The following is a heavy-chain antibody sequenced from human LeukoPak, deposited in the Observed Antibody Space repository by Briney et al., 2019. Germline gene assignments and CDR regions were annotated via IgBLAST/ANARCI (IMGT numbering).Heavy chain of an antibody. CDR2: IYPGDSDT. Sequence: GESLKISCNGSGYTFTNYWIGWVRQMPGKGLEFMGIIYPGDSDTRYSPSFQGQVTISVDKSINTAYLQWSSLKASDSAMYYCARPKTETGYDAFDIWGQGTMVSV. CDR1: GYTFTNYW. D-gene: IGHD2-15*01. V-gene: IGHV5-51*01. J-gene: IGHJ3*02. CDR3: ARPKTETGYDAFDI.